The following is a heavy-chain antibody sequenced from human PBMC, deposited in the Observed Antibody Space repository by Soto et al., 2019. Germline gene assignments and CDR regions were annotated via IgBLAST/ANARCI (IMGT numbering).Heavy chain of an antibody. V-gene: IGHV5-51*01. CDR2: IYPGDSDT. CDR3: ARQPSITGTVYYYYGMDV. CDR1: GYSFTSYW. D-gene: IGHD1-7*01. J-gene: IGHJ6*02. Sequence: GESLKISCKGSGYSFTSYWIGWVRQMPGKGLEWMGIIYPGDSDTRYSPSFQGQVTISADKSISTAYLQWSSLKASDTAMYYCARQPSITGTVYYYYGMDVWGQGTTVTVS.